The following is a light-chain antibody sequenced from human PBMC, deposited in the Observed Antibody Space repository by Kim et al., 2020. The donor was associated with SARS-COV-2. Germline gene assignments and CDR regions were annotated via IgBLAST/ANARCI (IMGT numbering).Light chain of an antibody. J-gene: IGKJ2*01. CDR1: QNIARY. CDR2: AAY. Sequence: SASPGNKVTITCRLTQNIARYLAWFQQRPGKAPQLLIYAAYTLHTGAPSRFSGSGSGTDFTLTINPLQSEDSATYFCQQYFDFPYTFGQWTKLEI. CDR3: QQYFDFPYT. V-gene: IGKV1D-8*02.